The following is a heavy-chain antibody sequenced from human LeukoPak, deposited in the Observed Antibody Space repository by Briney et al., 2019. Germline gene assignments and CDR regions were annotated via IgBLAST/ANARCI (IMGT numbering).Heavy chain of an antibody. Sequence: GGSLRLSCAASGFTFSRYNMNWVRQAPGKGLEWVSFISSSSTYIYYADSVQGRCTISRDNAKNSLSLQMNSLRAEDTAVYFCAREMYGDYGFDYWGQGTLVTVSS. CDR2: ISSSSTYI. V-gene: IGHV3-21*01. CDR3: AREMYGDYGFDY. CDR1: GFTFSRYN. J-gene: IGHJ4*02. D-gene: IGHD4-17*01.